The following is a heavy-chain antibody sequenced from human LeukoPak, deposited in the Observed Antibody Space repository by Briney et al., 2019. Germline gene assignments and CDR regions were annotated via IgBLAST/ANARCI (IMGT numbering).Heavy chain of an antibody. Sequence: GGSLRLSCAASGFTFSSYAMSWVRQAPGKGLEWFSVIYSGGSTYYADSVKGRFTISRDNSKNTLYLQMNSLRAEDTAVYYCARGVPPGYYFDYWGQGTLVTVSS. D-gene: IGHD3-9*01. CDR1: GFTFSSYA. CDR3: ARGVPPGYYFDY. V-gene: IGHV3-66*01. CDR2: IYSGGST. J-gene: IGHJ4*02.